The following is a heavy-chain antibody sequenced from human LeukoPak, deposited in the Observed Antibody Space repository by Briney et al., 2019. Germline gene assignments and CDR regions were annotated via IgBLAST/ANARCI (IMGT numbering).Heavy chain of an antibody. J-gene: IGHJ6*03. D-gene: IGHD3-22*01. CDR3: ARGRHDITMIVVVMTSVSYYLDV. V-gene: IGHV4-34*01. Sequence: SETLSLTCAVYGGSFSGYHWTWIRQSPGKGLEWIGDINPSGGTYYNPSLKSRLTISVDTSKNQFSLQLRSVTAADTAVYYCARGRHDITMIVVVMTSVSYYLDVWGKGTTVTVS. CDR1: GGSFSGYH. CDR2: INPSGGT.